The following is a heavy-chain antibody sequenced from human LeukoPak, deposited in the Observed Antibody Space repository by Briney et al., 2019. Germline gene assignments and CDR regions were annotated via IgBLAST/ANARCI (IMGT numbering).Heavy chain of an antibody. D-gene: IGHD7-27*01. Sequence: GGSLRLSCAASGFTFNSFFLNWVRLTPGRELEWLACISQDGSETFYMDSVRGRFNISRDNTKNSLYLQMDSLRAEDTAVYFCVRDLGHSRHYFEYWGQGALVTVSS. CDR3: VRDLGHSRHYFEY. CDR1: GFTFNSFF. J-gene: IGHJ4*02. CDR2: ISQDGSET. V-gene: IGHV3-7*01.